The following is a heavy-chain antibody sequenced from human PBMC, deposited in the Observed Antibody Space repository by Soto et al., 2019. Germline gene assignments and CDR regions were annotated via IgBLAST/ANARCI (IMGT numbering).Heavy chain of an antibody. Sequence: SETLSLTCAVSGYSISSGYYWGWIRPPPGKGLEWIGNIHHSGTTYYNPSLKSRVTISIDRSKNQFSLKLISVTAADTAVYYCARAGDTMVRGVIIMNYYGMDVWGQGTTVT. CDR2: IHHSGTT. V-gene: IGHV4-38-2*01. CDR1: GYSISSGYY. CDR3: ARAGDTMVRGVIIMNYYGMDV. J-gene: IGHJ6*02. D-gene: IGHD3-10*01.